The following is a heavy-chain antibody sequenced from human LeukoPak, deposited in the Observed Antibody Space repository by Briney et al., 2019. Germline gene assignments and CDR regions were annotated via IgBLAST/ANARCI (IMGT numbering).Heavy chain of an antibody. V-gene: IGHV4-30-2*01. D-gene: IGHD3-3*01. J-gene: IGHJ4*02. CDR2: IYHSGST. CDR1: GGSISSGGHY. CDR3: ARHKFDFWSGYYINDY. Sequence: NPSETLSLTCTVSGGSISSGGHYWSWIRRPPGKGLEWIGYIYHSGSTNYNPSLKSRVTISVDTSKNQFSLKLSSVTAADTAVYYCARHKFDFWSGYYINDYWGQGTLVTVSS.